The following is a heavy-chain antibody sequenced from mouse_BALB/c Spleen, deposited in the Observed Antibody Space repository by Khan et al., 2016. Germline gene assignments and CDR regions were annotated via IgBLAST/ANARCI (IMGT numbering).Heavy chain of an antibody. CDR2: IDPENGDT. CDR1: GFNIQDYY. J-gene: IGHJ4*01. Sequence: VRLQQSGAELVRSGASVKLSCTASGFNIQDYYIHWVKQRPEQGLEWIGWIDPENGDTEYAPTFQGKATMTVDTSSNTAYLQLSSLTSEDTAVYYCDAGWLGHDYCSMDYWGQGTSVTVSS. D-gene: IGHD4-1*01. CDR3: DAGWLGHDYCSMDY. V-gene: IGHV14-4*02.